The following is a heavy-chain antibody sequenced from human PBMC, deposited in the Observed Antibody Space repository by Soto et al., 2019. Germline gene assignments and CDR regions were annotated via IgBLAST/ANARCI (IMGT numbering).Heavy chain of an antibody. Sequence: SVKVSCKASGGTFSSYAISWVREAPGQGLEWMGGIIPIFGTANYAQKFQGRVTITADESTSTAYMELSSLRSEDTAVYYCARDSTRPYSSGYSYYFDYWGQGTLVTVSS. J-gene: IGHJ4*02. CDR1: GGTFSSYA. V-gene: IGHV1-69*13. CDR2: IIPIFGTA. D-gene: IGHD3-22*01. CDR3: ARDSTRPYSSGYSYYFDY.